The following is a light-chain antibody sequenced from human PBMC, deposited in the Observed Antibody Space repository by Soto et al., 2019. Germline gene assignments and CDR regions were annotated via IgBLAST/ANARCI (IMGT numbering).Light chain of an antibody. J-gene: IGLJ1*01. CDR2: ANK. Sequence: QSVLTQPPSVSGAPGQRVTISCTGSSSNIGAGYDVHWYQQLPGTAPKLLMYANKNRPSGVPDRFSGSKSGTSASLAITGLQAGDEADYYCQSYDSSLRGSVFGTGTKVTVL. V-gene: IGLV1-40*01. CDR3: QSYDSSLRGSV. CDR1: SSNIGAGYD.